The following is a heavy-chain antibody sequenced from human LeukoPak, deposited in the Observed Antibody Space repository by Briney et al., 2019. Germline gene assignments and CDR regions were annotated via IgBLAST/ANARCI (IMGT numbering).Heavy chain of an antibody. V-gene: IGHV3-53*01. CDR2: IYSGGST. D-gene: IGHD1-1*01. CDR1: GFTVSSNY. CDR3: ARENWNVAKYVLDI. Sequence: PGGSLRLSCAASGFTVSSNYMSWVRQAPGKGLEWVSVIYSGGSTYYADSVKGRFTISRDNSKNTLYLQMSSLRVEDTAIYYCARENWNVAKYVLDIWGQGTMVSVAS. J-gene: IGHJ3*02.